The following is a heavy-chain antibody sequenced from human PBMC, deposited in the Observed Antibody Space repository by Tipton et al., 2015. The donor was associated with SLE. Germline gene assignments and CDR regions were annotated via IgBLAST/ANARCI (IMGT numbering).Heavy chain of an antibody. CDR1: GGSISSYY. Sequence: PGLVKPSETLSLTCTVSGGSISSYYWSWIRQPPGKGLEWIGYIYYSGSTNYNPSLKSRVTISVDTSKNQFSLKLSSVTAADTAVYYCAGAGYCSSTSCYEGFGPFDYWGQGTLVTVSS. CDR3: AGAGYCSSTSCYEGFGPFDY. CDR2: IYYSGST. V-gene: IGHV4-59*01. D-gene: IGHD2-2*01. J-gene: IGHJ4*02.